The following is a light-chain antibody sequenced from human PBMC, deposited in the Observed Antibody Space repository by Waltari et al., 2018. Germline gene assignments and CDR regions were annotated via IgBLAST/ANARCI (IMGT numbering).Light chain of an antibody. CDR1: SGINVGTYR. J-gene: IGLJ7*01. Sequence: QAVLTQPSSLSATPGASASLTCTLRSGINVGTYRIDWYQQKPGSHPQSLLRYKSDSDKQQGSGVPSRFSGSKDVSANAVILLIAGLQSEDESDYYCMIWHGSAAVFGGGTQLTVL. CDR2: YKSDSDK. V-gene: IGLV5-45*03. CDR3: MIWHGSAAV.